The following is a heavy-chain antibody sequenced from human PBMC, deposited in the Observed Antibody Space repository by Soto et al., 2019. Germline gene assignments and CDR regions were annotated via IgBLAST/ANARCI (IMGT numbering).Heavy chain of an antibody. D-gene: IGHD3-16*02. CDR3: ARGYYIWGSYRSDAFDI. Sequence: GGSLRLSCAASGFTFSSYWMSWVRQAPGKGLEWVANIKQDGSEKYYVDSVKGRFTISRDNAKNSLYLQMNSLRAEDTAVYYCARGYYIWGSYRSDAFDIWGQGTMVTVSS. J-gene: IGHJ3*02. CDR1: GFTFSSYW. CDR2: IKQDGSEK. V-gene: IGHV3-7*01.